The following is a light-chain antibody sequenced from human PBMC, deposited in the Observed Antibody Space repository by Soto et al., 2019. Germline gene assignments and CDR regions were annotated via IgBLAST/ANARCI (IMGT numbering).Light chain of an antibody. Sequence: IRMTQSPSSLSSSVGDRVTITCRASQSISSYLNWYQQKPGKAPKLLIYAASSLQSGVPSRFSGSGSGTDFTLTISSLQPEDFATYYCQQLNSYPITFGQGTRLEIK. J-gene: IGKJ5*01. CDR1: QSISSY. CDR2: AAS. V-gene: IGKV1-39*01. CDR3: QQLNSYPIT.